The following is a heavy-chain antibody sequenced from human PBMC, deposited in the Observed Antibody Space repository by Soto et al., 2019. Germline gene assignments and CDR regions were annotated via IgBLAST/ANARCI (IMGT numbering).Heavy chain of an antibody. J-gene: IGHJ6*02. D-gene: IGHD1-1*01. V-gene: IGHV1-2*02. CDR2: INPNTGLT. Sequence: GASVKVSCKASGYTFSNNFMHWVRQAPAQGLEWMGGINPNTGLTSNAQKFQGRITMTSDTSSSTAYMALSRLRSDDTAVYYCARVLRNGYFSGIDIWGQGTMVTVSS. CDR1: GYTFSNNF. CDR3: ARVLRNGYFSGIDI.